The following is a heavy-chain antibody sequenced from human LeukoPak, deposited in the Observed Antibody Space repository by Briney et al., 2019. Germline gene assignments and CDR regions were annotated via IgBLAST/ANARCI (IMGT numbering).Heavy chain of an antibody. Sequence: GGSLRLSCAASGFTFTDHHMDWVRQAPGKGLEWVAVISYDGSNKYYADSVKGRFTISRDNSKNTLYLQMNSLRAEDTAVYYCARDGPYYYDSNFDIWGQGTMVTVSS. CDR1: GFTFTDHH. CDR3: ARDGPYYYDSNFDI. J-gene: IGHJ3*02. V-gene: IGHV3-30-3*01. D-gene: IGHD3-22*01. CDR2: ISYDGSNK.